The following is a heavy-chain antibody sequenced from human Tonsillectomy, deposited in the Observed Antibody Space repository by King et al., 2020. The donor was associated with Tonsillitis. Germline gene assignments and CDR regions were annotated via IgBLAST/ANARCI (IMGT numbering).Heavy chain of an antibody. D-gene: IGHD3-9*01. V-gene: IGHV3-9*01. J-gene: IGHJ6*03. Sequence: VQLVESGGGLVQPGRSLRLSCTASGFTFDNYAMHWARQAPGKGLEWVSGISWNSGSIGYADSVKGRFTISRDNAKNSLYLQMNSLRPEDTALYYCAKGPYDLLTGNMDVWGKGTTVTVSS. CDR3: AKGPYDLLTGNMDV. CDR1: GFTFDNYA. CDR2: ISWNSGSI.